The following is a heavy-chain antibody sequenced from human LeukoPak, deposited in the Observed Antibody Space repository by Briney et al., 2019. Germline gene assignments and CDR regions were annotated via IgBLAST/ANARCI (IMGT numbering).Heavy chain of an antibody. CDR1: GGSFSGYY. CDR3: ARARQYYYDSSGYFDY. D-gene: IGHD3-22*01. J-gene: IGHJ4*02. Sequence: PSETLSLTCAVYGGSFSGYYWSWIRQPPGKGLEWIGEINHSGSTNYNPSLKSRLTISVDTSKNQFSLKLSSVTAADTAVYYYARARQYYYDSSGYFDYWGQGTLVTVSS. V-gene: IGHV4-34*01. CDR2: INHSGST.